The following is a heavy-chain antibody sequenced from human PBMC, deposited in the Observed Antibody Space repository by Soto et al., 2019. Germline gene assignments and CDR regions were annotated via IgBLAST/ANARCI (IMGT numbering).Heavy chain of an antibody. V-gene: IGHV1-3*01. CDR1: GYTFTRYA. Sequence: GPSVKVSCKGSGYTFTRYAMHWVRQAPGQRLEWMGWINGGNGNTKYSRMFRGRVTISRDTSASTAYMELSSLRSEDTAVYYSARDWTYYDLFTGTFGPSQFDSWGQGNLVIVSS. CDR2: INGGNGNT. D-gene: IGHD3-9*01. CDR3: ARDWTYYDLFTGTFGPSQFDS. J-gene: IGHJ5*01.